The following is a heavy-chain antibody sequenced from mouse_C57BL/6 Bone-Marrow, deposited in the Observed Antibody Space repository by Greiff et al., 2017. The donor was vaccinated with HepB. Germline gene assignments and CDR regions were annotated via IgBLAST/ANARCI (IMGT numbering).Heavy chain of an antibody. CDR2: ILPGSGST. J-gene: IGHJ3*01. D-gene: IGHD2-4*01. V-gene: IGHV1-9*01. CDR1: GYTFTGYW. Sequence: QVQLQQSGAELMKPGASVKLSCKATGYTFTGYWIEWVKQRPGHGLEWIGEILPGSGSTNYNEKFKGKATFTADTSSNTAYMQPSSLTTEDSAINYCASRGLPSWFAYWGQGTLVTVSA. CDR3: ASRGLPSWFAY.